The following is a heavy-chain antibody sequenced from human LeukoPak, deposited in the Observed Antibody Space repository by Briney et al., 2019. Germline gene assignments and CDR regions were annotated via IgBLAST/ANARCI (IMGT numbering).Heavy chain of an antibody. Sequence: GGSLRLSCAASGFTFSSSAMSWVRQTPGKGLQWVSSISGSGGSTYYANSVKGRFTISRDNSDNTLYLQMNSLRAEDTAIYYCAKDQGPDHAPLGSATQFYWGQGALVTVSS. J-gene: IGHJ4*02. V-gene: IGHV3-23*01. CDR1: GFTFSSSA. D-gene: IGHD5-24*01. CDR2: ISGSGGST. CDR3: AKDQGPDHAPLGSATQFY.